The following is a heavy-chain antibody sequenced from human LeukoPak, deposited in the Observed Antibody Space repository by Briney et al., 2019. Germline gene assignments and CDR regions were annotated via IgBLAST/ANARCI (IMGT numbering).Heavy chain of an antibody. CDR3: ARRNWNYENWFDP. J-gene: IGHJ5*02. CDR2: INYSGST. V-gene: IGHV4-39*01. CDR1: GGSISTSSYY. Sequence: PSETLSLTCTVSGGSISTSSYYWGWIRQPPGKGLESIGSINYSGSTFYSPSLKSRVTISVDTSKNQFSLRLSSMTAADTAVYYCARRNWNYENWFDPWGQGTLVTVSS. D-gene: IGHD1-7*01.